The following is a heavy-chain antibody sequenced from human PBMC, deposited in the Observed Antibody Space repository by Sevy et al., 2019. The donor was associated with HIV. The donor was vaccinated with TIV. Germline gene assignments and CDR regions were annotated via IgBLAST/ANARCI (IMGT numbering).Heavy chain of an antibody. CDR1: GFTFTTYG. CDR2: ISYDGSNK. D-gene: IGHD6-13*01. CDR3: AKDQAYSSTWYVPATTYFDY. V-gene: IGHV3-30*18. J-gene: IGHJ4*02. Sequence: GGSLRLSCAASGFTFTTYGMHWVRQAPGKGLEWVAVISYDGSNKYYAESVKGRFTISRDNSKNTMYLKMNTLRADDTAVYYCAKDQAYSSTWYVPATTYFDYWGLGTLVTVSS.